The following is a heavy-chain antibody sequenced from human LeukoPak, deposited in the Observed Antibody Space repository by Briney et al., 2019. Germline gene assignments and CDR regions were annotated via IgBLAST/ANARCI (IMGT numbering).Heavy chain of an antibody. CDR3: ASGGHLDW. V-gene: IGHV3-7*03. Sequence: GGSLRLSSAASGITFSRFWMSWVRQAPGKGLQWVANINEDGSEKHYVDSVKGRFTISRDNAENSLYLQMNSLRAEDTAVYYCASGGHLDWWGQGALVTVAS. J-gene: IGHJ4*02. D-gene: IGHD3-16*01. CDR1: GITFSRFW. CDR2: INEDGSEK.